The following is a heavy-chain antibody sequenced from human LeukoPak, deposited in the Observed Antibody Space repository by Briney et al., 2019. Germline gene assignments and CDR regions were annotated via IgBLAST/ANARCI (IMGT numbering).Heavy chain of an antibody. CDR1: GGSISSGSYY. V-gene: IGHV4-61*01. Sequence: PSETLSLTCTVSGGSISSGSYYWSWIRQPPGKGLEWIGYIYYSGSTNYNPSLKGRVTISVDTSKNQFSLKLSSVTAADTAVYYCARVQYLLWFGESHPPGWFDPWGQGTLVTVSS. D-gene: IGHD3-10*01. J-gene: IGHJ5*02. CDR3: ARVQYLLWFGESHPPGWFDP. CDR2: IYYSGST.